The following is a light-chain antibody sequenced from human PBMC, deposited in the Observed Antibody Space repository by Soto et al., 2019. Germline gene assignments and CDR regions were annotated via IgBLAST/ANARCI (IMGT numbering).Light chain of an antibody. CDR2: GAS. V-gene: IGKV3-20*01. CDR1: QSVSSSY. CDR3: QHYGRSPPWT. Sequence: EIVLTQSPGTLSLSPGEIATVSVRASQSVSSSYLAWYQQKPGQAPRLLIYGASSRATGIPDRFSGSGSGTDFTLTISRLEPEDNAVYYCQHYGRSPPWTFGQGTKVDI. J-gene: IGKJ1*01.